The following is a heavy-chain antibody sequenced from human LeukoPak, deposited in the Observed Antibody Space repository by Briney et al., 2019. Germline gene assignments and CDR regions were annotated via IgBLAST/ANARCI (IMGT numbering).Heavy chain of an antibody. J-gene: IGHJ6*04. Sequence: GGSLRLSCAASGFTFSGYNMNWVRQAPGKGLEWLSYISSSGTTVSYADSVKGRFTISRDNAKNSLYLQMNSLRAEDTAVYYCAELGITMIGGVWGKGTTVTISS. V-gene: IGHV3-48*04. CDR3: AELGITMIGGV. CDR2: ISSSGTTV. D-gene: IGHD3-10*02. CDR1: GFTFSGYN.